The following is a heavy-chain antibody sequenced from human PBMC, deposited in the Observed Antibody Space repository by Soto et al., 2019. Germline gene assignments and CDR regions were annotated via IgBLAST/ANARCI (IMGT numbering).Heavy chain of an antibody. J-gene: IGHJ4*02. CDR3: ARHGYNYGGGYFDY. V-gene: IGHV3-66*04. Sequence: EVQLVESGGGLVQPEGSLILSCAASGVTVSSNYMSWVRQAPGKGLEWVSVIYSGGSTYYADSVKGRFTISRDNSKNTLYLQMNSLRAEDTAVYYCARHGYNYGGGYFDYWGQGTLVTVSS. CDR2: IYSGGST. CDR1: GVTVSSNY. D-gene: IGHD5-18*01.